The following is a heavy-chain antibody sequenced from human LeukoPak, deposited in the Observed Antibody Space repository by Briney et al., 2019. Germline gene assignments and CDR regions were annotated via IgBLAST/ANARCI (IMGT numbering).Heavy chain of an antibody. D-gene: IGHD2-21*01. CDR3: ARADRLDGGPYLIGP. CDR1: GYRFTDYY. J-gene: IGHJ5*02. Sequence: ASVKVSFKTSGYRFTDYYMHWVRQRPGQGLELMGWINPNSGGTSSAQKFQGRVSMTRDTSITTVYMQVRWLTSDDKAIYYCARADRLDGGPYLIGPWGQGTLVTVSS. V-gene: IGHV1-2*02. CDR2: INPNSGGT.